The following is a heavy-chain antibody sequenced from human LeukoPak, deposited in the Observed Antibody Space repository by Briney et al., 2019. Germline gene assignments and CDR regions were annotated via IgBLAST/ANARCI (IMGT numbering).Heavy chain of an antibody. CDR1: GGSISSDDYH. V-gene: IGHV4-61*02. Sequence: SETLSLTCTVSGGSISSDDYHWSWIRQPAGKGLEWIGRIYTSGSTNYNPSLKSRVTISVDTSKNQFSLNLRSVTAADTALYFCAGTELGYCTVTGCPLESWGQGTLVTVSS. J-gene: IGHJ4*02. D-gene: IGHD2-8*02. CDR3: AGTELGYCTVTGCPLES. CDR2: IYTSGST.